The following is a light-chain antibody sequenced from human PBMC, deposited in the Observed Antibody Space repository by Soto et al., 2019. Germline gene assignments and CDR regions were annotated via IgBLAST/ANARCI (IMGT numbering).Light chain of an antibody. Sequence: QSVLTQPPSVSGAPGQRVTISCTGSSSNIGAGYDVHWYQQLPGTAPKLLIYGNSNRPSGVPDRFSGSKSGTSASLAITGLQAEYEADKYCQSYDSSLSGHVVFGGGTKLTVL. J-gene: IGLJ2*01. CDR1: SSNIGAGYD. CDR3: QSYDSSLSGHVV. CDR2: GNS. V-gene: IGLV1-40*01.